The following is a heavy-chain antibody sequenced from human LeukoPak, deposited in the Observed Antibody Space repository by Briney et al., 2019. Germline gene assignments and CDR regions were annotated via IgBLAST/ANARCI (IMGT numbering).Heavy chain of an antibody. J-gene: IGHJ5*02. D-gene: IGHD3-10*01. CDR2: IYTSGTI. CDR3: ARDSGTTGEVKFDP. V-gene: IGHV4-4*07. Sequence: SQTLSLTCTVSGGSISSYYWSWIRQPAGTALEWIGRIYTSGTITYNPSLKSRVTMSVDTSKNQFSLKLSSVTAADTAVYYCARDSGTTGEVKFDPWGQGTLVTVSS. CDR1: GGSISSYY.